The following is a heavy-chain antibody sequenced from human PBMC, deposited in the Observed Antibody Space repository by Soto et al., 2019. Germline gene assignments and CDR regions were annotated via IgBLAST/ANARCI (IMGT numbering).Heavy chain of an antibody. V-gene: IGHV4-39*01. J-gene: IGHJ5*02. CDR3: ARHSLALRKNNWFDP. Sequence: SETLSLTCTVSGDSIISSDFYRGWVRQPPGKGLEWIGSIFYLGSSYYNPSLKSRVTMSVDTSKNQFSLRLRSVTAADTALYFCARHSLALRKNNWFDPWGQGIMVPVSS. D-gene: IGHD3-3*02. CDR2: IFYLGSS. CDR1: GDSIISSDFY.